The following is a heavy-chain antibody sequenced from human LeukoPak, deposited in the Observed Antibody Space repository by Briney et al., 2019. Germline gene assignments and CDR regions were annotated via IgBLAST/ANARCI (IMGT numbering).Heavy chain of an antibody. CDR1: GYTFTSYY. V-gene: IGHV1-46*03. J-gene: IGHJ4*02. D-gene: IGHD3-3*01. CDR2: INPSGGST. CDR3: ALEWPHYFDY. Sequence: GASVTVSCKASGYTFTSYYMHWVRQVPGQGLEWMGIINPSGGSTSYAQKFQGRVTMTRDTSTSTVYMELSSLRSEDTAVYYCALEWPHYFDYWGQGTLVTVSS.